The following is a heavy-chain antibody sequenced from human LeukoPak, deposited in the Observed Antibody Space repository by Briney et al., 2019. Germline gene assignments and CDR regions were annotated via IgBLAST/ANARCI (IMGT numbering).Heavy chain of an antibody. Sequence: SETLSLTCVVYRTSFSAYYWTWIRQPPGKGLEWIGEIHHSGITNYNPSLKSRVTISIDTSKNQFSLNLSSVTAADTAVYYFARLWFGDLNIDSWGQGTLVTVSS. CDR1: RTSFSAYY. CDR3: ARLWFGDLNIDS. V-gene: IGHV4-34*01. CDR2: IHHSGIT. J-gene: IGHJ4*02. D-gene: IGHD3-10*01.